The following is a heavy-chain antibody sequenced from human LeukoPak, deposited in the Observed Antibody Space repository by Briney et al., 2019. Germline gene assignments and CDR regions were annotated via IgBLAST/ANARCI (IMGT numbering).Heavy chain of an antibody. CDR3: ARRRAPTNWGDVFNI. CDR1: GYRFTTYW. CDR2: IYTGDSET. V-gene: IGHV5-51*01. J-gene: IGHJ3*02. D-gene: IGHD7-27*01. Sequence: GESLKFSCKASGYRFTTYWIGWVGRMPGKGREWMGRIYTGDSETRYSPSFQGQLDSSADKSISTAYQQWSSRKASDTAMYYCARRRAPTNWGDVFNIWGQGTMVTVSS.